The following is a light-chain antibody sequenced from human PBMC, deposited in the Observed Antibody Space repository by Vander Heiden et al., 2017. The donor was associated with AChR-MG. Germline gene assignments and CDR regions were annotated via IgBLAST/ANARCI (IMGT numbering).Light chain of an antibody. CDR1: QSLLHSTEYNL. Sequence: EIEMTQSPLSLPVTPGEPASISCRSSQSLLHSTEYNLLDWYLQKPGQSPPLLIYLGSKRASGVPDRFSGYESGTNFTLKIRRVEAEDAGVYYCMQDLQTVTFGQGTTVEIK. J-gene: IGKJ1*01. V-gene: IGKV2-28*01. CDR3: MQDLQTVT. CDR2: LGS.